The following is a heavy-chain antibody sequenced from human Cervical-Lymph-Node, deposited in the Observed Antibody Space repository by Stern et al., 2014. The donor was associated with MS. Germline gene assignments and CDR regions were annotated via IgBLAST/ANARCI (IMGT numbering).Heavy chain of an antibody. CDR1: GGTFSNYA. D-gene: IGHD3-22*01. V-gene: IGHV1-69*01. Sequence: QVQLVQSGAEVKKPGSSVKVSCKASGGTFSNYATSWVRQVPGQGLEWVGGINPIFDIVHYAQKFQGRVTIAADESTSTAYMEVNSLTHEDTAVYYCARASLTSGYYYSHLAYWGQGTLVTVSS. CDR2: INPIFDIV. CDR3: ARASLTSGYYYSHLAY. J-gene: IGHJ4*02.